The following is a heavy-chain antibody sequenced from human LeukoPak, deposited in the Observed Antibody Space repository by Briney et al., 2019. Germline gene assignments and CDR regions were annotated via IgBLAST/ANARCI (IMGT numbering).Heavy chain of an antibody. Sequence: PSETLSLTCTVSGGSISSSSYYWGWIRQPPGKGLEWIGSIYYSGSTYYNPSLKSRVTISVDTSKNQFSLKLSSVSAADTAVYYCARLGPPFGVVGLYYFDYWGQGTLVTVSS. J-gene: IGHJ4*02. D-gene: IGHD3-3*01. CDR2: IYYSGST. CDR3: ARLGPPFGVVGLYYFDY. CDR1: GGSISSSSYY. V-gene: IGHV4-39*01.